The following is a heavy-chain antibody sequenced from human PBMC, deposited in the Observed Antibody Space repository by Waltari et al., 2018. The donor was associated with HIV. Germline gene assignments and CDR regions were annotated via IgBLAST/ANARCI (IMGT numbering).Heavy chain of an antibody. V-gene: IGHV5-51*01. CDR3: ARLEVTFCSSTSCRKIPDYFYYGMDV. CDR2: IYPGDSDT. D-gene: IGHD2-2*01. Sequence: EVQLVQSGAEVKKPGESLKISCKGSGYSFINYWIGWVRQMPGKGLEWMGIIYPGDSDTRYSPSFQGQVTISADKSISTAHLQWSSLKASDTAMYYCARLEVTFCSSTSCRKIPDYFYYGMDVWGQGTTVTVSS. J-gene: IGHJ6*02. CDR1: GYSFINYW.